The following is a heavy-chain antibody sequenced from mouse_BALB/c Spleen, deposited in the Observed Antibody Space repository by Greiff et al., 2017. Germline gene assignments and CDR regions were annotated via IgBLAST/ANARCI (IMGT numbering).Heavy chain of an antibody. J-gene: IGHJ4*01. CDR3: AYGNYDAMDY. D-gene: IGHD2-1*01. V-gene: IGHV14-3*02. CDR2: IDPANGNT. CDR1: GFNIKDTY. Sequence: DVQLQESGAELVKPGASVKLSCTASGFNIKDTYMHWVKQRPEQGLEWIGRIDPANGNTKYDPKFQGKATITADTSSNTAYLQHSSLTSEDTAVYYCAYGNYDAMDYWGQGTSVTVSS.